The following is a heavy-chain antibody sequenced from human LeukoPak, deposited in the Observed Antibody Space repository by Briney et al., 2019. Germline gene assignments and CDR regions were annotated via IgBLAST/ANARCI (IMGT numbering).Heavy chain of an antibody. CDR1: GGSFSGYY. J-gene: IGHJ4*02. CDR2: INHSGST. D-gene: IGHD3-22*01. V-gene: IGHV4-34*01. CDR3: ARGHYDSSXXFVYYSDY. Sequence: PSETLSLTCAVYGGSFSGYYWSWIRQPPGKGLEWIGEINHSGSTNYNPSLKSRVTISVDTSKNQFSLKLSSVTAADTAVYYCARGHYDSSXXFVYYSDYWGQGTLVTV.